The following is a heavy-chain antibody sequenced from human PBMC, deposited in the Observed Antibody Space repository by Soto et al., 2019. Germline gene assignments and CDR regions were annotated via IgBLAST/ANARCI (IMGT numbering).Heavy chain of an antibody. J-gene: IGHJ6*02. Sequence: QVQLQESGPGLVKPSQTLSLTCTVSGGSISSGGYYWSWIRQHPGKGLEWIGYIYYSGSTYYNPSLKGRVTISVDTSKNQFSLKLSSVTAADTAVYYCARGGYSSSWYATYYYYYYGMDVWGQGTTVTVSS. CDR1: GGSISSGGYY. V-gene: IGHV4-31*03. D-gene: IGHD6-13*01. CDR3: ARGGYSSSWYATYYYYYYGMDV. CDR2: IYYSGST.